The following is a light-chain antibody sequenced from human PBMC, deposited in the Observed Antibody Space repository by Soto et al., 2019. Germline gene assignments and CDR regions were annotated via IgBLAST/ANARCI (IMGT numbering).Light chain of an antibody. CDR3: QQSSEATWT. CDR2: AAS. J-gene: IGKJ1*01. Sequence: DIQMTQSPSSLSASVGDRVTITCRASQSISSYLNWYQQKPGKAPKLLIYAASSLQSGVPSRFSGSGSGTDFTLTISSLQPEDFATYYCQQSSEATWTFGQGPKVDIK. CDR1: QSISSY. V-gene: IGKV1-39*01.